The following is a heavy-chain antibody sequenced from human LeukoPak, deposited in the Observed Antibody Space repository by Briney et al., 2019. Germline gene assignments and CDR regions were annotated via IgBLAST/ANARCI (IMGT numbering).Heavy chain of an antibody. CDR2: ISAYNGNT. Sequence: ASVKVSCKASGYTFTGYYMHWVRQAPGQGLEWMGWISAYNGNTNYAQKLQGRVTMTTDTSTSTAYMELRSLRSDDTAVYYCAREGDSSSWYYFDYWGRGTLVTVSS. D-gene: IGHD6-13*01. CDR1: GYTFTGYY. CDR3: AREGDSSSWYYFDY. J-gene: IGHJ4*02. V-gene: IGHV1-18*04.